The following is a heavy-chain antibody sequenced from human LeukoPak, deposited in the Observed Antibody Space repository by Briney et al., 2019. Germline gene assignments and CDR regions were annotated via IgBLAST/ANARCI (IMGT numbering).Heavy chain of an antibody. V-gene: IGHV3-74*03. J-gene: IGHJ4*02. CDR2: IYSDGSSY. Sequence: PGGSLRLSCAASGFTFSSYWMHWVRQAPGKGLVWVSRIYSDGSSYTADSVKGRFTISRDNAKDTLYLQMNSLRVGDTAVYYCARGGGIYGLWDYWGQGTLVTVSS. D-gene: IGHD1-26*01. CDR1: GFTFSSYW. CDR3: ARGGGIYGLWDY.